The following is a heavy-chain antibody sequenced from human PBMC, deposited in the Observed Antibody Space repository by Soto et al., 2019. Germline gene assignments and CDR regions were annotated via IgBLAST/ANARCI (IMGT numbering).Heavy chain of an antibody. CDR1: GGSISSYY. J-gene: IGHJ4*02. Sequence: SEPLSLTCTVSGGSISSYYWSWIRQPPGKGLEWIGYIYYSGSTNYNPSLKSRVTISVDTSKNQFSLKLSSVTAADTAVYYCAGKTTAPLDYWGQGTLVTVSS. D-gene: IGHD4-4*01. CDR3: AGKTTAPLDY. CDR2: IYYSGST. V-gene: IGHV4-59*08.